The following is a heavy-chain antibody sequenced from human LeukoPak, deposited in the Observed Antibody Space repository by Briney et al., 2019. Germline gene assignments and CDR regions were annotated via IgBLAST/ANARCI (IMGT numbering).Heavy chain of an antibody. J-gene: IGHJ4*02. CDR3: AHKGPRRPFDY. CDR2: IYWDDDK. CDR1: GFSLNTSGVG. V-gene: IGHV2-5*02. Sequence: SGPTLVKPTQTLTLTCTFSGFSLNTSGVGVGWIRQPPGKALEWLALIYWDDDKRYSPSLKSRLTVSKDTSKNQVVLTMTNMDPVDTATYYCAHKGPRRPFDYWGQGTLVTVSS.